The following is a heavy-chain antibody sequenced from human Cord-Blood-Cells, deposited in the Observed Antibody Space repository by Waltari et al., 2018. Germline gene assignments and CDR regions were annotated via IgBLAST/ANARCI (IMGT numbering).Heavy chain of an antibody. CDR1: GYTFTSSD. Sequence: QVQLVQSGAEVKKPGASVKVSCTASGYTFTSSDINWVRQATGQGLEWMGWMNPNSGNTGNAQKFQGRVTITRNTSISTAYMELSSLRSEDTAGYYCARGGYSYGYNSDYWCQGTLVTVSS. CDR2: MNPNSGNT. V-gene: IGHV1-8*03. CDR3: ARGGYSYGYNSDY. J-gene: IGHJ4*02. D-gene: IGHD5-18*01.